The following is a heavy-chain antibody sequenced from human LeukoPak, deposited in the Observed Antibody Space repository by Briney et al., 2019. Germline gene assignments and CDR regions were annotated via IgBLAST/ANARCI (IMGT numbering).Heavy chain of an antibody. V-gene: IGHV1-2*02. CDR3: ARGTRITIFGVVAVYIDY. D-gene: IGHD3-3*01. J-gene: IGHJ4*02. CDR1: GYTFTGYY. Sequence: ASVKVSCKASGYTFTGYYMHWVRQAPGQGLEWMGWINPNSGGTNYAQKFQGRVTMTRNTSISTAYMELSRLRSDDTAVYYCARGTRITIFGVVAVYIDYWGQGTLVTVSS. CDR2: INPNSGGT.